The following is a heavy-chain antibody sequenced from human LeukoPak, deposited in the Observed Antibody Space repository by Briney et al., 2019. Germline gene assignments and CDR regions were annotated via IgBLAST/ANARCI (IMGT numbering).Heavy chain of an antibody. V-gene: IGHV1-69*04. D-gene: IGHD3-3*01. J-gene: IGHJ4*02. CDR2: IIPILGIA. CDR1: GGTFSSYA. Sequence: SVKVSCKASGGTFSSYAISWVRQAPGQGLEWMGRIIPILGIANYAQKFQGRVTITADKSTSTAYMELSSLRSEDTAVYYCARAPITIFGVVTLSDEEHYYFDYWGQGTLVTVSS. CDR3: ARAPITIFGVVTLSDEEHYYFDY.